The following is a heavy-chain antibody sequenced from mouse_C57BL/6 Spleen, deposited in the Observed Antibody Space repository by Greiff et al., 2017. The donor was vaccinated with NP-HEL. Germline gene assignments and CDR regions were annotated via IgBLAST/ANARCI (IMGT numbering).Heavy chain of an antibody. V-gene: IGHV1-82*01. CDR1: GYAFSSSW. CDR2: IYPGDGDT. J-gene: IGHJ1*03. Sequence: VQLQQSGPELVKPGASVKISCKASGYAFSSSWMNWVKQRPGKGLEWLGRIYPGDGDTNYNGKFKGKATLTADKSSSTAYMQLSSLTSEDSAVYCGARGATVVNWYFDVWGTGTTVTVSS. D-gene: IGHD1-1*01. CDR3: ARGATVVNWYFDV.